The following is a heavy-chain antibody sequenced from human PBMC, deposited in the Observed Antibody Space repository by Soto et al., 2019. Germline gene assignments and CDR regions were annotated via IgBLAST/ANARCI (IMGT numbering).Heavy chain of an antibody. D-gene: IGHD2-2*01. Sequence: SETLSLTCTVPGGSISSSSYYWGWIRQPPGKGLEWIGSIYYSGSTYYNPSLKSRVTISVDTSKNQFSLKLSSVTAADTAVYYCARLVVVPATENYYYYGMDVWGQGTTVTVSS. CDR1: GGSISSSSYY. J-gene: IGHJ6*02. CDR2: IYYSGST. CDR3: ARLVVVPATENYYYYGMDV. V-gene: IGHV4-39*01.